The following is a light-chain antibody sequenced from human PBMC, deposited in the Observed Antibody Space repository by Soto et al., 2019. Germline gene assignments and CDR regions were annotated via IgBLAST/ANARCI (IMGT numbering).Light chain of an antibody. CDR1: SSNIGSYY. Sequence: QSVLTQPPSASGTPGQRVTISCSGSSSNIGSYYVYWYQQLPGTAPKLLIYTNNQRPSGVPDRFSGSKSGTSASLAISGLRSEDEADYYCATWDDSLTGGVFGGGTKVTVL. CDR2: TNN. J-gene: IGLJ3*02. V-gene: IGLV1-47*01. CDR3: ATWDDSLTGGV.